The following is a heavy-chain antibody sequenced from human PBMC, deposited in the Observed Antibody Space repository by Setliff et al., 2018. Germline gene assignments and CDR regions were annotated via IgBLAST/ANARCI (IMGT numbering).Heavy chain of an antibody. D-gene: IGHD6-19*01. CDR2: RHDNGER. CDR3: ARGRLKSVSRSSGWYDY. Sequence: SETLSLTCAASGGSFSDYYWTWIRQPPGKGLEWIGYRHDNGERDYNPSLGSRVTISVDTSKNQFSLELSSVTAADTAMYYCARGRLKSVSRSSGWYDYWGQGTLVTVSS. CDR1: GGSFSDYY. J-gene: IGHJ4*02. V-gene: IGHV4-59*01.